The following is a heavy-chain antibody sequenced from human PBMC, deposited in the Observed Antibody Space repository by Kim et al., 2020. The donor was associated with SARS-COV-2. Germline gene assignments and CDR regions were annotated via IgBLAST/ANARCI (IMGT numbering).Heavy chain of an antibody. V-gene: IGHV1-3*01. D-gene: IGHD5-12*01. J-gene: IGHJ4*02. Sequence: YSQKYKGRVTIPRDTSASSAYMELSSLRSEDTAVYYCARSPDIVATISLDYWGQGTLVTVSS. CDR3: ARSPDIVATISLDY.